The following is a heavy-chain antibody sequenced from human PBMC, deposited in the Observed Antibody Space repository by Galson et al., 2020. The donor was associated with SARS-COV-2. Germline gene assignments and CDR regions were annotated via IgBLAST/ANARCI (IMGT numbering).Heavy chain of an antibody. CDR3: ARILALGDTWTNYGLDV. J-gene: IGHJ6*02. V-gene: IGHV3-11*01. D-gene: IGHD1-26*01. Sequence: LRLSCAASGFTFRDYYMTWIRQAPGQGLEWVSYISSSGSTKYYADSVKGRFSISRDNAKNSLYLQINSLRAEDRAVYFCARILALGDTWTNYGLDVWGQGTTVTVSS. CDR1: GFTFRDYY. CDR2: ISSSGSTK.